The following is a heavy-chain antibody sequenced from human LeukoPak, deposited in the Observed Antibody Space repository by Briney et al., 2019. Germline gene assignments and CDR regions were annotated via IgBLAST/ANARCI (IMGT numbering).Heavy chain of an antibody. CDR1: GFTFSGFW. D-gene: IGHD6-6*01. Sequence: GGSLRPSCAVSGFTFSGFWMSWSRQAPGKGLEWVASINSDGSEGYYADVVKGRFTISRDNAKNSLYLQINSLRAEDTAVYYCARSSYSSSSSVWGQGTMVTVSS. V-gene: IGHV3-7*03. J-gene: IGHJ3*01. CDR2: INSDGSEG. CDR3: ARSSYSSSSSV.